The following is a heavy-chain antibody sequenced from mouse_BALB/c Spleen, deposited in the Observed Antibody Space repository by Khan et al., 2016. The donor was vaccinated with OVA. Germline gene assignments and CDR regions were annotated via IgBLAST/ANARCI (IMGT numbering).Heavy chain of an antibody. J-gene: IGHJ3*01. CDR1: GYSITSDYA. V-gene: IGHV3-2*02. CDR3: ARWFAY. CDR2: INYSGGT. Sequence: VQLQQSGPGLVKPSQSLSLTCTVTGYSITSDYAWNWIRQFPGNKLEWMGYINYSGGTSYLPSLKSRISITRDTSKNQFFLRLNSVTTEDSATYYCARWFAYWGQGTLVTVS.